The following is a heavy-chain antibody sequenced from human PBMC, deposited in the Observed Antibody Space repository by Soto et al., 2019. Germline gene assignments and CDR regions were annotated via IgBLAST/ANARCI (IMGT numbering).Heavy chain of an antibody. D-gene: IGHD2-2*01. Sequence: GASVKVSCKASAYTLTSYGITWVRQAPGQGLEWVGWISAYNGNSNYAQKYEGRVTMTTDTSTSTAYMELSSLRSDDTAVYYCARIADCSTTSCSFPSRVQVRGYYYYYGLEGWGQRTTVTVSS. CDR2: ISAYNGNS. J-gene: IGHJ6*02. CDR3: ARIADCSTTSCSFPSRVQVRGYYYYYGLEG. V-gene: IGHV1-18*04. CDR1: AYTLTSYG.